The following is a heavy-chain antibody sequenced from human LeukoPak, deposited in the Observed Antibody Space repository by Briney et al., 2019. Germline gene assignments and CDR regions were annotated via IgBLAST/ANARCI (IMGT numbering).Heavy chain of an antibody. D-gene: IGHD6-6*01. Sequence: ASVMLSCKASGYTFTSYGISWVRQAPGQGLEWMGIINPSGGSTSYAQKFQGRVTMTRDMSTSTVYMELSSLRSEDTAVYYCARGASLVSYSSSAAFDYWGQGTLVTVSS. CDR1: GYTFTSYG. J-gene: IGHJ4*02. CDR2: INPSGGST. V-gene: IGHV1-46*01. CDR3: ARGASLVSYSSSAAFDY.